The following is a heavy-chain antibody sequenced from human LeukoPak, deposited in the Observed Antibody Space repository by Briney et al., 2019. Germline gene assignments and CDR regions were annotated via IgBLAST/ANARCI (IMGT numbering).Heavy chain of an antibody. CDR3: ARELDYSNYGYFDY. CDR2: IYTSGST. J-gene: IGHJ4*02. V-gene: IGHV4-61*02. CDR1: GGSISSGSYY. D-gene: IGHD4-11*01. Sequence: TSETLSLTCTVSGGSISSGSYYWSWIRQPAGKGLEWIGRIYTSGSTNYNPSLKSRVTISVDMSKNQFSLKLSSVTAADTAVYYCARELDYSNYGYFDYWGQGTLVTVSS.